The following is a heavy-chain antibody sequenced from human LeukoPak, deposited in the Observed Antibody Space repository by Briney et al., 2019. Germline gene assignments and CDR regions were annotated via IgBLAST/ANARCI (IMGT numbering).Heavy chain of an antibody. J-gene: IGHJ4*02. CDR1: GFTFSSYG. Sequence: PGGSLRLSCAASGFTFSSYGMHWVRQAPGKGLEWVAVISYDGSNKYYADPVKGRFTISRDNSKNTLYLQMNSLRAEDTAVYYCAKDRFWSGYSSLDYWGQGTLVTVSS. CDR3: AKDRFWSGYSSLDY. CDR2: ISYDGSNK. D-gene: IGHD3-3*01. V-gene: IGHV3-30*18.